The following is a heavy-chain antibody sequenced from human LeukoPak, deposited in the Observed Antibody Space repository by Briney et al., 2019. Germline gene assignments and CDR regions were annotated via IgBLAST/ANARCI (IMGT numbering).Heavy chain of an antibody. CDR3: ATDQRYAFDY. Sequence: GGSLRLSCGTSGFXFTDYPMNWVRQAPGKGLEWISNIRTTAEGAKYAYYADSVKGRVTISRDDGKNTLYLHMNSLRDDYTAVYYCATDQRYAFDYWGQGILVTVSS. CDR1: GFXFTDYP. CDR2: IRTTAEGAKYA. D-gene: IGHD3-9*01. J-gene: IGHJ4*02. V-gene: IGHV3-48*02.